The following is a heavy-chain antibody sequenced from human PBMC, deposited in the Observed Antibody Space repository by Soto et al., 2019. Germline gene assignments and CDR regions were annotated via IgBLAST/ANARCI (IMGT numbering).Heavy chain of an antibody. CDR3: VRDHHDFASDYHYYHMDV. V-gene: IGHV1-18*01. Sequence: QAQLVQSGAEMKKPGASVKVSCKASGYTLSNYGISWVRQAPGQGLEWMGWSSTYNGNTKYAKKFQGRVTMTTDTSSRAGYMELRSLRSDDTAVYYCVRDHHDFASDYHYYHMDVWGKGTTVTVSS. CDR2: SSTYNGNT. D-gene: IGHD3-3*01. CDR1: GYTLSNYG. J-gene: IGHJ6*03.